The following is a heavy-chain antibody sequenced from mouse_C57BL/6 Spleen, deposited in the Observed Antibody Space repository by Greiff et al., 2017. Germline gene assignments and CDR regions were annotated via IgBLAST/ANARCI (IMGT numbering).Heavy chain of an antibody. CDR1: GYTFTSYW. D-gene: IGHD2-4*01. CDR2: IYPGSGST. CDR3: ARGGNDYDGFDY. Sequence: QVQLKQPGAELVKPGASVKMSCKASGYTFTSYWITWVKQRPGQGLAWIGDIYPGSGSTNYNEKFKSKATLTVDTSSSTAYMQLSSLTSEDSAVYYCARGGNDYDGFDYWGQGTTLTVSS. V-gene: IGHV1-55*01. J-gene: IGHJ2*01.